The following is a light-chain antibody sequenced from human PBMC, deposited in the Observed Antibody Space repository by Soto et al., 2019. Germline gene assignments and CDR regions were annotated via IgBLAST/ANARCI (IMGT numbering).Light chain of an antibody. V-gene: IGKV3-15*01. CDR1: QSISTN. Sequence: EIVVTQSPATLSVSPGERATLSCTASQSISTNLAWYQQKPGRAPRLLIYGASTRATGIPARFSGSWSGTEFTLTISSLPSEDFAVYHCQQYSNWPRTFGQGTKVEV. CDR3: QQYSNWPRT. J-gene: IGKJ1*01. CDR2: GAS.